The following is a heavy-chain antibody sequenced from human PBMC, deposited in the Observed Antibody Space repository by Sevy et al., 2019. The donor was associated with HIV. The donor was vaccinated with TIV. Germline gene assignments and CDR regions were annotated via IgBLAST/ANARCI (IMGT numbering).Heavy chain of an antibody. J-gene: IGHJ6*03. CDR2: ISGSGGST. Sequence: GGSLRLSCAASGFTFSSYAMSWVRQAPGKGLEWVSSISGSGGSTYYADSLKGQFTISRDNPKNTPYLQVNSLRGEDTAVYYCAKNPGVGSYYYMDVWGKGTTVTVSS. V-gene: IGHV3-23*01. D-gene: IGHD1-26*01. CDR3: AKNPGVGSYYYMDV. CDR1: GFTFSSYA.